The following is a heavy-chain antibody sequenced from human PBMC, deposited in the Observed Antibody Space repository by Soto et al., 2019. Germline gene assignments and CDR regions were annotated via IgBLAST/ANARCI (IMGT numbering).Heavy chain of an antibody. V-gene: IGHV4-31*03. CDR1: GGSISSGGYY. CDR3: ASNLRFLEWLPYAFDI. J-gene: IGHJ3*02. CDR2: IYYSGST. D-gene: IGHD3-3*01. Sequence: SEILSLTCTVSGGSISSGGYYWSWIRQHPGKGLEWIGYIYYSGSTYYNPSLKSRVTISVDTSKNQFSLKLRSVTAADTAVYYCASNLRFLEWLPYAFDIWGQGTMVTVSS.